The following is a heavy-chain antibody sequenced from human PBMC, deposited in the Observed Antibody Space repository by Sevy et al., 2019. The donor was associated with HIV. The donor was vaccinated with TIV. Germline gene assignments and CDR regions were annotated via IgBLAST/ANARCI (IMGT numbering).Heavy chain of an antibody. J-gene: IGHJ4*02. CDR1: GYTLTQLS. CDR3: ATTKDYYDSSGSPFDY. D-gene: IGHD3-22*01. CDR2: FDPEDGET. Sequence: ASVKVSCKVSGYTLTQLSMHWVRQAPGKGLEWMGSFDPEDGETLYAQKFQGRVTMTEDTSTDKAYMVLSSLRSEDTAVYYCATTKDYYDSSGSPFDYWGQGTLVTVSS. V-gene: IGHV1-24*01.